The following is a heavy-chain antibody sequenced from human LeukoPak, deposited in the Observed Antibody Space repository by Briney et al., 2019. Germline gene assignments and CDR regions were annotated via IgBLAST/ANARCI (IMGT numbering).Heavy chain of an antibody. Sequence: SETLSLTCTVSGGSISSSSYYWGWIRQPPGKGLEWIGSIYYSGSTYYNPSLKSRVTISVDTSKNHFSLKLSSVTAADTGVYYCARRYCDSSGYYSDAFDIWGQGTMVTVSS. D-gene: IGHD3-22*01. J-gene: IGHJ3*02. V-gene: IGHV4-39*02. CDR1: GGSISSSSYY. CDR3: ARRYCDSSGYYSDAFDI. CDR2: IYYSGST.